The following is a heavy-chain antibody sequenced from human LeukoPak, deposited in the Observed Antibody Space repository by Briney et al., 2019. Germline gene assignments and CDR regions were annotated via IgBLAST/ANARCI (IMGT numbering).Heavy chain of an antibody. J-gene: IGHJ4*02. CDR3: ARALRITMVRGVIGYFDY. CDR1: GGSISSGGYY. CDR2: IYYSGST. D-gene: IGHD3-10*01. V-gene: IGHV4-31*03. Sequence: SETLPLTCTVSGGSISSGGYYWSWIRQHPGKGLEWIGYIYYSGSTYYNPSLKSRVTISVDTSKNQFSLKLSSVTAADTAVYYCARALRITMVRGVIGYFDYWGQGTLVTVSS.